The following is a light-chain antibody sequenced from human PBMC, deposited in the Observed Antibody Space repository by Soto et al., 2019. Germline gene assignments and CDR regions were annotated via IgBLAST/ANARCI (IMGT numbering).Light chain of an antibody. CDR1: SSNIGGNS. J-gene: IGLJ1*01. CDR3: GSWDSSLSAYV. CDR2: DDN. V-gene: IGLV1-51*01. Sequence: QSALAQPPSVSAAPGQKVPTSAPGSSSNIGGNSVSWYQQLPGTAPKLLIYDDNTRPSGIPDRFSGSKSGTSATLGITGFQTGDEADYYCGSWDSSLSAYVFGTGTKVTVL.